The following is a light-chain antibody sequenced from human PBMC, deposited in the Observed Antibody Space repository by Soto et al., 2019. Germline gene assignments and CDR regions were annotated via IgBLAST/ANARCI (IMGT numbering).Light chain of an antibody. CDR2: DVT. V-gene: IGLV2-14*03. J-gene: IGLJ1*01. Sequence: QSALTPPASVSGSPGQSITISCTGTGSDVGGYNYVSWYQQHPGKAPKLVIYDVTNRPSGGSNRCSGSKSGNTASLTISGLQAEDEADYCCTSYTRSRTYVFRTGTKLTVL. CDR1: GSDVGGYNY. CDR3: TSYTRSRTYV.